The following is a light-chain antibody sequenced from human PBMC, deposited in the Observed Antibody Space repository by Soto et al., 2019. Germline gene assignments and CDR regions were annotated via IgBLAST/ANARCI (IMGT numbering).Light chain of an antibody. J-gene: IGLJ3*02. V-gene: IGLV4-69*01. CDR1: SGHSSYA. CDR2: VNSDGRH. Sequence: QLVLTQSPSASDSLGASVKLTCTLSSGHSSYAIAWHQQQPEKGPRYLMKVNSDGRHSKGDGIPDRFSGSSSGAERYLTISSLQSEDEADYYCQTWGTGIRGVFGGGTKLTVL. CDR3: QTWGTGIRGV.